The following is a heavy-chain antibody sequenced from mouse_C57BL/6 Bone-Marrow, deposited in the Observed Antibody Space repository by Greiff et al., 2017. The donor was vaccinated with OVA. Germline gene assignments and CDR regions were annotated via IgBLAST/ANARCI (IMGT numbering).Heavy chain of an antibody. Sequence: VKLQESGAELVRPGTSVKVSCKASGYAFTNYLIEWVKQRPGQGLEWIGVINPGSGGTNYNEKFKGKATLTADKSSSTAYMQLSSLTSEDSAVYFCARLRGLIYFDVWGTGTTVTVSS. CDR2: INPGSGGT. V-gene: IGHV1-54*01. CDR1: GYAFTNYL. J-gene: IGHJ1*03. CDR3: ARLRGLIYFDV. D-gene: IGHD1-3*01.